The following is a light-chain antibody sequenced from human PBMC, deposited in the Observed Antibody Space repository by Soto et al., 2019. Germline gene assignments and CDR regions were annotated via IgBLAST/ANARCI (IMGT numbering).Light chain of an antibody. CDR3: QQTSTAPFT. CDR2: DAS. Sequence: DIQMTQSPSSLSASVGDRVTITCRASQNINTYLNWYQQKPGKAPKLLIFDASNLQSGVPSRFSGSGSRTDFSLTISSLEPEEFATYYCQQTSTAPFTFGPGTKVDI. J-gene: IGKJ3*01. CDR1: QNINTY. V-gene: IGKV1-39*01.